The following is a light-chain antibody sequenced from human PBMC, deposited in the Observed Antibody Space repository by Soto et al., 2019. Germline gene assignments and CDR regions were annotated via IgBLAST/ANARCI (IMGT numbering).Light chain of an antibody. V-gene: IGLV1-40*01. CDR1: RSNIGAGYD. J-gene: IGLJ3*02. Sequence: QSVLTQPPSVSGAPGQRVTISCTGTRSNIGAGYDVHWYQQLPGTAPKLLIYRNHDRPSGVPDRFSGSKSGTSASLTITGLGPEDEDDDYCQWYDTSVSGARVFGGGTKLTVL. CDR3: QWYDTSVSGARV. CDR2: RNH.